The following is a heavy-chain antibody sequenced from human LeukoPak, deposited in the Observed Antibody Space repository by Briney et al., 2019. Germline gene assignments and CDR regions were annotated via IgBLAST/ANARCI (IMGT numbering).Heavy chain of an antibody. CDR3: ARDLPSYCGGDCYSAVASFDY. CDR2: ISSSSSYI. J-gene: IGHJ4*02. D-gene: IGHD2-21*02. Sequence: GGSLRLSCAASGFTFSSYSMNWVRQAPGKGLEWVSSISSSSSYIYYADSVTGRFTISRDNAKNSLYLQMNSLRAEDTAVYYCARDLPSYCGGDCYSAVASFDYWGQGTLVTVSS. V-gene: IGHV3-21*01. CDR1: GFTFSSYS.